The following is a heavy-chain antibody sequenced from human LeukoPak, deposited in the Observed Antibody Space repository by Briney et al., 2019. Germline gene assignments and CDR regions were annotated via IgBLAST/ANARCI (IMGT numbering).Heavy chain of an antibody. D-gene: IGHD3-10*01. CDR1: GYTFSDYY. CDR2: IDPYRGAT. V-gene: IGHV1-2*02. Sequence: GAPVKVSCKASGYTFSDYYIHWMRQAPGQGLQWMGWIDPYRGATNYAQKFQGRVTMTRDTSISTAYVELSGLTSVDTAMYYCARGPNTGAFDYWGQGTPVTVSS. J-gene: IGHJ4*02. CDR3: ARGPNTGAFDY.